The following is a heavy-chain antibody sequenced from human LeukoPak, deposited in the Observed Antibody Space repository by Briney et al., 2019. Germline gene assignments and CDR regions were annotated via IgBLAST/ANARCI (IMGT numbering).Heavy chain of an antibody. CDR1: GFTFSSYA. Sequence: QAGGCLRLSXAASGFTFSSYAMSWVRQPPGKGLEWVSAISCSGGSTYYADSVKGRCTISIDNSKNTLYLQMNSVRAEDTAVYYCANLIAVAGTYFDYWGQGTLVTVSS. CDR2: ISCSGGST. J-gene: IGHJ4*02. D-gene: IGHD6-19*01. CDR3: ANLIAVAGTYFDY. V-gene: IGHV3-23*01.